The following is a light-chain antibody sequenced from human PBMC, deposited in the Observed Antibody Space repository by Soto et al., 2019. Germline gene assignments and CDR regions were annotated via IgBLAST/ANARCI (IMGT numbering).Light chain of an antibody. V-gene: IGLV2-14*01. CDR1: SSDVGGYDF. CDR3: CSYGGTYTYV. CDR2: QVS. J-gene: IGLJ1*01. Sequence: QSALTQPASVSGSPGQSITISCTGTSSDVGGYDFVSWYQHHPGKAPRLIIYQVSNRPSGVSNRFSGSKSGNTASLTISGLQAEDEADYYCCSYGGTYTYVFGTGTKVTV.